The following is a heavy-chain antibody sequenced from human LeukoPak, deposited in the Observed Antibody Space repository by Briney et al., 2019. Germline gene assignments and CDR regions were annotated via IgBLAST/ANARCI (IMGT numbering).Heavy chain of an antibody. CDR2: IIPILGIA. CDR3: ASLVGGVFWSGYYTEDY. V-gene: IGHV1-69*04. Sequence: SVKVSCKASGYTFTSYGISWVRQAPGQGLEWMGRIIPILGIANYAQKFQDRVTTTADKSTSTAYMELSSLRSEDTAVYYCASLVGGVFWSGYYTEDYWGEGTLVTVSS. D-gene: IGHD3-3*01. CDR1: GYTFTSYG. J-gene: IGHJ4*02.